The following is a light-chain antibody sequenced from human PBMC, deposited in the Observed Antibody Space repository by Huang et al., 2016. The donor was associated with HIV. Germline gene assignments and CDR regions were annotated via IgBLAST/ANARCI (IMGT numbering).Light chain of an antibody. CDR1: QSVGIY. Sequence: EIVLTQSPGTLSLSPGERATLSCSASQSVGIYLAWYQQKPGQAPRLRIYGASTRVTGIPDRFSGGGSGTDFTLSISRLEPEDFAVYYCQQYERPPDTFGPGTKVNIK. V-gene: IGKV3-20*01. J-gene: IGKJ3*01. CDR3: QQYERPPDT. CDR2: GAS.